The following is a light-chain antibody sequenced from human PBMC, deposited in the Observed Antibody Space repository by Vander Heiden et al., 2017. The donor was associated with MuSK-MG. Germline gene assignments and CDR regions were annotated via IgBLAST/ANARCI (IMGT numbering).Light chain of an antibody. CDR1: QGISSH. Sequence: DLQVTQTPSFLSASVGDRVTITCRASQGISSHLAWFQQKPGKAPHLLIYAASTLQSGVPSRFSGSGSGTEFTLTINSLQPEDFTTYDCQQLNSYPLTCGGGTKVEIK. CDR3: QQLNSYPLT. CDR2: AAS. V-gene: IGKV1-9*01. J-gene: IGKJ4*01.